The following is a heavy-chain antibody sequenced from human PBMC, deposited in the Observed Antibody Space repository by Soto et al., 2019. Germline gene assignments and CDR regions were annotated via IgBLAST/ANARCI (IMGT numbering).Heavy chain of an antibody. CDR3: ARYRWQQLVHYYGMDV. J-gene: IGHJ6*02. Sequence: SVKVSCTASCYTFTSYGISWVRHAPGQGLEWMGWISAYNGNTNYAQKLQGRVTMTTDTSMSTAYMELRSLRSDDTAVYYCARYRWQQLVHYYGMDVWGQGTRVTVSS. CDR1: CYTFTSYG. D-gene: IGHD6-13*01. V-gene: IGHV1-18*01. CDR2: ISAYNGNT.